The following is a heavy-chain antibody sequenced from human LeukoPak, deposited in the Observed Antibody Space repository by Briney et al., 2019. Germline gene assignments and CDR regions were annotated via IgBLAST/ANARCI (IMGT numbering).Heavy chain of an antibody. CDR2: IPSGGST. CDR1: GFTFRINH. D-gene: IGHD1-1*01. J-gene: IGHJ4*02. CDR3: AREFGATTSNYFDY. V-gene: IGHV3-53*01. Sequence: PGGSLRLSCAASGFTFRINHMSWVRQAPGKGLEWVSVIPSGGSTCYADSVKGRFTISRDNSKNTLFLQMNSLRAEDTAVYYCAREFGATTSNYFDYWGQGTLVTVSS.